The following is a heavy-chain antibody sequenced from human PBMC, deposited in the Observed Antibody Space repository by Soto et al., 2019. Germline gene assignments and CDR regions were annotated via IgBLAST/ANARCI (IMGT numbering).Heavy chain of an antibody. J-gene: IGHJ4*02. CDR3: AKDSNKYSSSLRGRYFDY. Sequence: PALSLRLSCAASGFPFSSYVMAWVLQAPGKGLEWVSGISGGGSNTFYEDSVKGRFTISRDNSKNTLLLQMNSLGAEDTAVYYCAKDSNKYSSSLRGRYFDYWGQGIGVTVSS. V-gene: IGHV3-23*01. CDR2: ISGGGSNT. CDR1: GFPFSSYV. D-gene: IGHD4-4*01.